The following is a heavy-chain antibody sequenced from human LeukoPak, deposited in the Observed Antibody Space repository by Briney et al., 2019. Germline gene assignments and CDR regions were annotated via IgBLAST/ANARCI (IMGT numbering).Heavy chain of an antibody. Sequence: KPSETLSLTCTVSGGSISSGGYYWSWIRQHPGKGLEWIGHIYYSGSTYYNPSLKSRVTISVDTSKNQFSLKLSSVTAADTAVYYCARVVGGGDCSFDYWGQGTLVTVSS. J-gene: IGHJ4*02. CDR1: GGSISSGGYY. CDR2: IYYSGST. CDR3: ARVVGGGDCSFDY. V-gene: IGHV4-31*03. D-gene: IGHD2-21*02.